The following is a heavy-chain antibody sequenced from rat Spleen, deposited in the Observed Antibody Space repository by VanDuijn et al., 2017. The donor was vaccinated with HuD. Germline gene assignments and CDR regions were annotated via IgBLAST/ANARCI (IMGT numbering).Heavy chain of an antibody. CDR3: ARCFDL. J-gene: IGHJ2*01. V-gene: IGHV5-17*01. CDR2: VSYDGSRT. Sequence: EVQLVESGGGLVQPGRSLKLSCAASGFSISDYAMAWVRQAPKKGLEWVAAVSYDGSRTYYRDSVKGRFTVSRDNAKSTLYLQMDSLRSDDTAIYYCARCFDLWGQGVMVTVSS. CDR1: GFSISDYA.